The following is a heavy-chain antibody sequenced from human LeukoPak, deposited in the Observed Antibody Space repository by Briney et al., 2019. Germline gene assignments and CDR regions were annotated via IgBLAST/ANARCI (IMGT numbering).Heavy chain of an antibody. D-gene: IGHD6-13*01. J-gene: IGHJ4*02. Sequence: GASVKVSCKASGYTFTGYYMHWVRQAPGQGLEWIGWINPNSGGTNYAQKFQGRVTMTRDTSISTAYMELSRLRSDDTAVYYCARVSSSSWYGGNFDYWGQGTLVTVSS. CDR2: INPNSGGT. V-gene: IGHV1-2*02. CDR3: ARVSSSSWYGGNFDY. CDR1: GYTFTGYY.